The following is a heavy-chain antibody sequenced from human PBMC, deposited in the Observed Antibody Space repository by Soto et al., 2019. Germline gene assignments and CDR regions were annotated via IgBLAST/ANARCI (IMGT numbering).Heavy chain of an antibody. V-gene: IGHV4-39*01. D-gene: IGHD2-21*01. Sequence: SETLSLTCTVSGGSISSSDYYWIWIRQPPGKGLEWIATVYYSGGTYYNLSLKSRVTISIDTSRNQFSLRLSSVTASDTAVYYCARQDSYSRPFDFWGQGTLVTVSS. CDR2: VYYSGGT. J-gene: IGHJ4*02. CDR3: ARQDSYSRPFDF. CDR1: GGSISSSDYY.